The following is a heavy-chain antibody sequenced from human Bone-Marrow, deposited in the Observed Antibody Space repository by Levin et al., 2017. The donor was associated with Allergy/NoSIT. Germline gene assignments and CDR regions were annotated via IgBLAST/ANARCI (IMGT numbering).Heavy chain of an antibody. V-gene: IGHV4-39*01. J-gene: IGHJ3*02. CDR3: ARGYCTGGVCYNDAFDI. CDR2: IYYSGST. Sequence: SETLSLTCTVSGGSISSSSYYWGWIRQPPGKGLEWIGSIYYSGSTYYNPSLKSRVTISVDTSKNQFSLKLSSVTAADTAVYYCARGYCTGGVCYNDAFDIWGQGTMVTVSS. CDR1: GGSISSSSYY. D-gene: IGHD2-8*02.